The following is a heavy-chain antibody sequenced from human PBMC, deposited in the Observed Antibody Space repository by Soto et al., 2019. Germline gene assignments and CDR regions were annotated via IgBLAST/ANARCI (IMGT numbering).Heavy chain of an antibody. CDR1: GGSVSSHSYY. CDR3: ARVNTAMSKGDSFDP. Sequence: QVQLQESGPGLVKPSETLSLTCTVSGGSVSSHSYYWSWIRQPPGKGLEWIGYIHYSGSTNYNPSLKSRVTISVDTSKNQFSLKLSSVTAADTAVYYCARVNTAMSKGDSFDPWGQGTLVTVSS. J-gene: IGHJ5*02. CDR2: IHYSGST. D-gene: IGHD5-18*01. V-gene: IGHV4-61*01.